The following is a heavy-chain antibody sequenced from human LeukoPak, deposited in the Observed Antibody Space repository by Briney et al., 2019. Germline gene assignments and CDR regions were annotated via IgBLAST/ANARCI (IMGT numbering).Heavy chain of an antibody. CDR3: AKILQYPRDDY. D-gene: IGHD4-11*01. Sequence: GASVKVSCKASGYTFTGYYMHWVRQAPGQGLEWMGWINPNSGGTNYAQEFQGRVTMTRDTSISTAYMELSRLRSDDTAVYYCAKILQYPRDDYWGQGTLVTVSS. CDR2: INPNSGGT. J-gene: IGHJ4*02. V-gene: IGHV1-2*02. CDR1: GYTFTGYY.